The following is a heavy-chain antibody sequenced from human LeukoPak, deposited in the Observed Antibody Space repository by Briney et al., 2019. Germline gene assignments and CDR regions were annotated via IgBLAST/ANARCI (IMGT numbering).Heavy chain of an antibody. D-gene: IGHD4-23*01. J-gene: IGHJ6*03. CDR1: GFTFSSYA. V-gene: IGHV3-23*01. Sequence: GGSLRLSCAASGFTFSSYAMSWVRQAPGKGQEWLSAISGSGGSTYYADSVKGRFTISRDNSKNTLYLQMNSLRAEDTAVYYCAKVPGGNPVRRDYYYYMDVWGKGTTVTVSS. CDR2: ISGSGGST. CDR3: AKVPGGNPVRRDYYYYMDV.